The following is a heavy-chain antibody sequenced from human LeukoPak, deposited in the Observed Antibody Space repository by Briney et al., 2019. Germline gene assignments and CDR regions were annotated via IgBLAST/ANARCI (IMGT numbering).Heavy chain of an antibody. Sequence: GSLRLSCAASGFSFSSYVMSWVRQAPGEGLEWVSAVIGSYTYYADSVKGRFTISRDNSKNTLFLEMNSLRAGDTAVYYCAKGSSSSRPYYFDSWGLGTLVIVSS. CDR1: GFSFSSYV. J-gene: IGHJ4*02. CDR3: AKGSSSSRPYYFDS. D-gene: IGHD6-13*01. CDR2: VIGSYT. V-gene: IGHV3-23*01.